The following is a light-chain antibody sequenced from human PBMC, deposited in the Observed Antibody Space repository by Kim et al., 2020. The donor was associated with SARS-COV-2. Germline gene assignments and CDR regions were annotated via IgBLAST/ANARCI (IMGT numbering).Light chain of an antibody. CDR2: GAS. CDR3: QQYGSS. CDR1: QSVSSSY. Sequence: ESVLTQSPGTLSLSPGERATLSCRTSQSVSSSYLAWYHQKPGQAPRLLIYGASSRATGIPDRFSGSGSGTNFTLTISRLEPEDFAVYFFQQYGSSFGQGTKLAI. J-gene: IGKJ2*01. V-gene: IGKV3-20*01.